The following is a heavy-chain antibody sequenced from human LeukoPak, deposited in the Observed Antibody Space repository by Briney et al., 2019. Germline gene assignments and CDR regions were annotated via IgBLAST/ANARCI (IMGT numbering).Heavy chain of an antibody. CDR1: GFTFSTYS. J-gene: IGHJ4*02. V-gene: IGHV3-48*04. CDR3: ARDPPFYGDYNFFDY. Sequence: GGSLRLSCAASGFTFSTYSMNWVRQAPGKGLEWVSYISSSSNMIYYADSVKGRFTISRDDAKNSLCLQTNSLRAEDTAVYYCARDPPFYGDYNFFDYWGQGTLVTVSS. CDR2: ISSSSNMI. D-gene: IGHD4-17*01.